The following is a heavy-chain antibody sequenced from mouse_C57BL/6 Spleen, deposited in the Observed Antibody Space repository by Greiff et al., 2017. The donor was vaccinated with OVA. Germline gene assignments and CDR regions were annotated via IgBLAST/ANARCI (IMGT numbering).Heavy chain of an antibody. D-gene: IGHD1-1*01. Sequence: QVQLKESGPELVKPGASVKISCKASGYSFTSYYIHWVKQRPGQGLEWIGWIYPGSGNTKYNEKFKGKATLTADTSSSTAYMQLSSLTSEDSAVYFCARGTTVAYYFDYWGQGTTLTVSS. CDR1: GYSFTSYY. V-gene: IGHV1-66*01. J-gene: IGHJ2*01. CDR3: ARGTTVAYYFDY. CDR2: IYPGSGNT.